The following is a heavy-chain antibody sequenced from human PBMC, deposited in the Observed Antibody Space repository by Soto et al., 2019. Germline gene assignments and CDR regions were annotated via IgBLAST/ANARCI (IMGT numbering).Heavy chain of an antibody. V-gene: IGHV2-5*02. J-gene: IGHJ4*02. CDR1: GFALTTRAVG. D-gene: IGHD5-18*01. CDR2: IYWDDDE. Sequence: QITLKESGPTLVKPTQTLTLTCTSSGFALTTRAVGVGWIRQPPGKALEWLALIYWDDDEGYSPSLKSRLTITKDTSKNQVVLTMTNRDPVDTATYYCAHRPCGYSYHFDYWGQGNLVTVSS. CDR3: AHRPCGYSYHFDY.